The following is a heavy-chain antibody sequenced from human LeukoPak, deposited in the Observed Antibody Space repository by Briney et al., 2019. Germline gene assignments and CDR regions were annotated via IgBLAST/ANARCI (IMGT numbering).Heavy chain of an antibody. CDR1: GFTFSTYS. Sequence: GGSLRLSCAASGFTFSTYSGNWIRQAPGKGLEWVSAISGSGGSTYYADSVKGRFTISRDNSKNTLYLQMNSLRAEDTAVYYCAKDLVVAATPPNYFDYWGQGTLVTVSS. CDR3: AKDLVVAATPPNYFDY. CDR2: ISGSGGST. J-gene: IGHJ4*02. V-gene: IGHV3-23*01. D-gene: IGHD2-15*01.